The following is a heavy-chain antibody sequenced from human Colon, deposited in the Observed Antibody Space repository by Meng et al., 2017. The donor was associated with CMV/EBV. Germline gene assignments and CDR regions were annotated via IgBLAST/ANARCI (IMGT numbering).Heavy chain of an antibody. CDR2: ISPSGGST. CDR1: GYTFTSYY. D-gene: IGHD4-23*01. J-gene: IGHJ4*02. CDR3: ARGPGYGGNSVVFDY. Sequence: SGYTFTSYYGRWVRRDPGRGLEWMGIISPSGGSTSYAQRCQGGVTMTRDTSTSTVYMELSSLRSEDTAVYYCARGPGYGGNSVVFDYWGQGTLVTVSS. V-gene: IGHV1-46*01.